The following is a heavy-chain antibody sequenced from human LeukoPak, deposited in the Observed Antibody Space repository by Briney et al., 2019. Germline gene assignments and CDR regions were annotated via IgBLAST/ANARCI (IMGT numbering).Heavy chain of an antibody. V-gene: IGHV4-39*02. J-gene: IGHJ5*02. D-gene: IGHD3-10*01. Sequence: SETLSLTCTVSGGSFSSSSYYWGWIRQPPGKGLEWIGSIYYSGSTYYNPSLKSRVTISVDTSKNQFSLKLSSVTAADTAVYYCAREVVTMVRGVIITAPDLHWFDPWGQGTLVTVSS. CDR2: IYYSGST. CDR3: AREVVTMVRGVIITAPDLHWFDP. CDR1: GGSFSSSSYY.